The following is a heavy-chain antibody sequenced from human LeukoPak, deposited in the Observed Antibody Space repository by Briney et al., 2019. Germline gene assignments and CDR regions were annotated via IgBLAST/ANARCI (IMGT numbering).Heavy chain of an antibody. D-gene: IGHD1-1*01. CDR1: GYTFTGYY. CDR3: ARDRRSNDLDP. CDR2: ISPNSGGT. V-gene: IGHV1-2*02. Sequence: ASVKVSCKASGYTFTGYYMHWVRQAPGQGLEWMGWISPNSGGTKYAQKFQGRATMTRDTSISTAYMELSRLRSDDTAMYYCARDRRSNDLDPWGQGTLVTVSS. J-gene: IGHJ5*02.